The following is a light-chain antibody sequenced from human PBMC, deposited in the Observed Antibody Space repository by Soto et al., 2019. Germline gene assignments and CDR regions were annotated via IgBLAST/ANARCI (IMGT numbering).Light chain of an antibody. CDR2: WAS. CDR3: LQYYGGPPHT. J-gene: IGKJ2*01. Sequence: DIVLTQSPDSLAVFLGERATITCKSSQSLFYSAYRTNYLAWCQDKPGQPPKMLISWASTRASGVPDRFSGSGSGTDFTLTISSLQAEDVAVYYCLQYYGGPPHTFGQGTKLEI. V-gene: IGKV4-1*01. CDR1: QSLFYSAYRTNY.